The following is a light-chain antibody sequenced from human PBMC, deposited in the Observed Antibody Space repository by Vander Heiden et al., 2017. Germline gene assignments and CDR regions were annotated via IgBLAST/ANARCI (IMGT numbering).Light chain of an antibody. Sequence: QSLLTQPPSASGTPGQRVTIPCSGSCSNIGSNTVNWYQQHPGTAPKLLIYSNNQRPSGVPDRFSGSKSGTSASLAISGLQSEDEADYYCAAWDDSLNGPNVVFGGGTKLTVL. V-gene: IGLV1-44*01. CDR2: SNN. CDR1: CSNIGSNT. J-gene: IGLJ2*01. CDR3: AAWDDSLNGPNVV.